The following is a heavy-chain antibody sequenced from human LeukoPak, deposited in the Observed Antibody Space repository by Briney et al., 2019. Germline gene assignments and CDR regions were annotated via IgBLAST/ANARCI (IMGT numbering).Heavy chain of an antibody. CDR1: GFTVSNNY. Sequence: GGSLRLSCAASGFTVSNNYMTWVRQAPGKGLEWVSVIYSGGSTKYADSVKGRFTISRDNSKNTLHLQMTSLRAEDTAMYYCARDRFYGDCWGQGTLVTVSS. D-gene: IGHD3-16*01. V-gene: IGHV3-53*01. CDR2: IYSGGST. CDR3: ARDRFYGDC. J-gene: IGHJ4*02.